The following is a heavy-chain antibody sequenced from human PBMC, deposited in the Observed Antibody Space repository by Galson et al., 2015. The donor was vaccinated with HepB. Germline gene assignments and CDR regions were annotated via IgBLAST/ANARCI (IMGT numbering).Heavy chain of an antibody. D-gene: IGHD3-10*01. Sequence: SVKVSCKASGYTFTGYYMHWVRQAPGQGLEWMGWINPNSGGTNYAQKFQGRVTMTRDTSISTAYMELSRLRSDDTAVYYCARDRNYGSGSYFSPLDYWGQGTLVTVSS. CDR3: ARDRNYGSGSYFSPLDY. V-gene: IGHV1-2*02. CDR1: GYTFTGYY. CDR2: INPNSGGT. J-gene: IGHJ4*02.